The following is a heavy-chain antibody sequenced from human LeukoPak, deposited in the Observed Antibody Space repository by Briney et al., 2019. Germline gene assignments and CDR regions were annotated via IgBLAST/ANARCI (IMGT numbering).Heavy chain of an antibody. V-gene: IGHV4-39*07. CDR1: GGSISSSSYY. CDR2: IYYSGST. D-gene: IGHD6-19*01. CDR3: ARGKYSSGWHWVYYFDY. Sequence: SETLSLTCTVSGGSISSSSYYWGWIRQPPGKGLEWMGSIYYSGSTYYNPSLKSRVTISVDTSKNQFSLKLSSVTAADTAVYYCARGKYSSGWHWVYYFDYWGQGTLVTVSS. J-gene: IGHJ4*02.